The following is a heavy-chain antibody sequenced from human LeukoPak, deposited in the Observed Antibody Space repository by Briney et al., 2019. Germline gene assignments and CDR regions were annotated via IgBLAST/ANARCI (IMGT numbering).Heavy chain of an antibody. J-gene: IGHJ5*02. D-gene: IGHD6-13*01. CDR1: GYSISSGYY. CDR3: ARAYHSSWYLNWFDP. V-gene: IGHV4-38-2*02. CDR2: IYHSGST. Sequence: SETLSLTCTVSGYSISSGYYWGWIRQPPGKGLEWIGSIYHSGSTYYNPSLKGRVTKSLDTSKNQFSLKLSSVTAADTAIYYCARAYHSSWYLNWFDPWGQGTLVTVSS.